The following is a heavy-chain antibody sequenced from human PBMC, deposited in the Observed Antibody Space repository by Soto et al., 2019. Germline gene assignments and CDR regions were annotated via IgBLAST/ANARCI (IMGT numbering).Heavy chain of an antibody. Sequence: PGGSLRLSCAASGFTFSSYWMSWVRQAPGIGLEWVANIKRDGSEKHYMDSVKGRFTISRDNAQNSLYLQMNSLRAEDTDVYYCATYDNSVPIHHWGQGTLVTVSS. CDR1: GFTFSSYW. CDR2: IKRDGSEK. CDR3: ATYDNSVPIHH. J-gene: IGHJ5*02. V-gene: IGHV3-7*01. D-gene: IGHD3-22*01.